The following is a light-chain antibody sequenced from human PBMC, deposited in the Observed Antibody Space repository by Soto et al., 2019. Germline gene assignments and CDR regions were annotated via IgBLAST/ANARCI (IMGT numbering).Light chain of an antibody. CDR1: QSISSL. Sequence: DIQMTQSPSTLSASLGDRVTISCPASQSISSLLAWYQQKSGKAPKLLIYKASGLQSGVPSRLSGSGSGKEFTIIISSLQPDDFATYYCQQYARNPLTFGGVTKVDIK. CDR2: KAS. J-gene: IGKJ4*01. CDR3: QQYARNPLT. V-gene: IGKV1-5*03.